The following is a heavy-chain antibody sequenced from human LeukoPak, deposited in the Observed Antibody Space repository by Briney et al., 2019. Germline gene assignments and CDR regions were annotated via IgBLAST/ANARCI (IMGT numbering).Heavy chain of an antibody. CDR1: GFTISSYA. D-gene: IGHD3-3*01. J-gene: IGHJ6*02. V-gene: IGHV3-23*01. CDR3: AKGKRGGYDFWSGSKPYYYYGMDV. Sequence: GGSLRLSCAASGFTISSYAMSWVRQAPGKGLEWVSAFSGSGASTYYADSGKGRFTISRDNSKNTLYLQMNSLRAEDTPVYYCAKGKRGGYDFWSGSKPYYYYGMDVWGQRTTVTVSS. CDR2: FSGSGAST.